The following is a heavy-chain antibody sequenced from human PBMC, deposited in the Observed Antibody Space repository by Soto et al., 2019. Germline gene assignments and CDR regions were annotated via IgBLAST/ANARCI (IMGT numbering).Heavy chain of an antibody. J-gene: IGHJ4*02. CDR3: ARDDVPYGAYEGGFDY. CDR1: GFTFSSYA. D-gene: IGHD4-17*01. CDR2: ISYDGSNK. Sequence: QVQLVESGGGVVQPGRSLRLSCAASGFTFSSYAMHWVRQAPGKGLEWVAVISYDGSNKYYADSVKGRFTISRDNSKNTLYMQMNSLRAEDTAVYYCARDDVPYGAYEGGFDYWGQGTLVTVSS. V-gene: IGHV3-30-3*01.